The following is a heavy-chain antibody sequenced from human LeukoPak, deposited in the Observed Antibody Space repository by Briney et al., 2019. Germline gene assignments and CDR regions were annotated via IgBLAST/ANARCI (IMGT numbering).Heavy chain of an antibody. V-gene: IGHV1-2*02. J-gene: IGHJ4*02. CDR3: ARGYDSSGGLGY. CDR2: INPNGGGT. CDR1: GYTFTGYY. Sequence: GASVKVSCKASGYTFTGYYMHWVRQAPGQGLEWMGWINPNGGGTNYAQKFQGRVTMTRDTSISTAYMELSRLRSDDTAVYYCARGYDSSGGLGYWGQGTLVTVSS. D-gene: IGHD3-22*01.